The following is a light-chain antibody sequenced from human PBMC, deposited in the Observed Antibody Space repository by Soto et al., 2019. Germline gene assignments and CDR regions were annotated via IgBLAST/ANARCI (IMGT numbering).Light chain of an antibody. Sequence: DIQMTQSPSSLSASVGDRVTITCRASQGISNYLAWYQQKPGKVPKLLIYAASTLQSGVPSRFSGSGSGTDFTLTISGIQPEDVATYYCQKYNSAARTFGPGTKVDIK. CDR3: QKYNSAART. CDR1: QGISNY. V-gene: IGKV1-27*01. CDR2: AAS. J-gene: IGKJ3*01.